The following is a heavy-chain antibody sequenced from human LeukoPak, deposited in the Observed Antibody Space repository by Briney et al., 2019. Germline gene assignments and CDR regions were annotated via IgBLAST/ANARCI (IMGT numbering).Heavy chain of an antibody. CDR2: INPSGGST. Sequence: GASVKVSCKASGYTFTSYYMHWVRQAPGQGLEWMGIINPSGGSTSYAQKFQGRVTMTRDMSTSTVYMELSRLRSDDTAVYYCARVYGGSYVFDYWGQGTLVTVSS. J-gene: IGHJ4*02. CDR3: ARVYGGSYVFDY. V-gene: IGHV1-46*01. D-gene: IGHD1-26*01. CDR1: GYTFTSYY.